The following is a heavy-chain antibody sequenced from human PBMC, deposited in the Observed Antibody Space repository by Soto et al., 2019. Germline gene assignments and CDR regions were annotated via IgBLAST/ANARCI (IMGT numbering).Heavy chain of an antibody. Sequence: EVHLVESGGRVVRPGESLRLSCAASGFNFEEYGMTWVRQAPGKGLEWVAGSNWDGDDTGYADSVQGRFTISRDNAKKFLYLRMNSLRVDDTALYYCARGDIAVAVSSDYWGQGTLVTVSS. CDR1: GFNFEEYG. D-gene: IGHD6-19*01. CDR2: SNWDGDDT. CDR3: ARGDIAVAVSSDY. V-gene: IGHV3-20*04. J-gene: IGHJ4*02.